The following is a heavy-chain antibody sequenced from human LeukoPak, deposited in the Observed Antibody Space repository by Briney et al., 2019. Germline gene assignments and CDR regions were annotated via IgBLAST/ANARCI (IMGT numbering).Heavy chain of an antibody. CDR3: ARSSGHSYGDFDY. D-gene: IGHD5-18*01. CDR2: THHSGAT. CDR1: GVSITINY. Sequence: SETLALTSTVSGVSITINYWSWIRQPPWKGLERLGYTHHSGATSYNPSLKSRSTMSLDTSNNQFSLKLSSVTAADTAVYYCARSSGHSYGDFDYWGQGNLVTVSS. J-gene: IGHJ4*02. V-gene: IGHV4-59*01.